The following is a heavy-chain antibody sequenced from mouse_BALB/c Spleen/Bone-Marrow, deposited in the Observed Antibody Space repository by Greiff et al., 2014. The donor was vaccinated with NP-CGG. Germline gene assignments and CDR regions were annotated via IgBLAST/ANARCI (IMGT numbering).Heavy chain of an antibody. CDR1: GYAFTNYF. Sequence: VQLQESGAELVRPGTPVKVSCKASGYAFTNYFMEWVKQRPGQGLEWIGVINPGSGGANYNEKSKGKAILTADKSSSTAYMQLSSLTSDDSAVYFCIRELVRGFGYWGQGTLVTVSA. CDR3: IRELVRGFGY. J-gene: IGHJ3*01. V-gene: IGHV1-54*01. D-gene: IGHD2-14*01. CDR2: INPGSGGA.